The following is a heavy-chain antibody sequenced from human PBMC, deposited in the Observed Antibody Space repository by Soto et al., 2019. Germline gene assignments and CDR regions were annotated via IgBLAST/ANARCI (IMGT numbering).Heavy chain of an antibody. CDR3: ARADTGQLPRRGDYYCALDV. CDR1: GFFFNNYD. D-gene: IGHD2-2*01. V-gene: IGHV3-13*05. CDR2: IGAADDP. Sequence: PGGSLRLSCVGSGFFFNNYDMHWVRQVRGKGPELVSAIGAADDPYYSVSVKGRFIVSRDNAQKSLYLQMNNLRAADTAVYFCARADTGQLPRRGDYYCALDVWGRGTTVTVSS. J-gene: IGHJ6*02.